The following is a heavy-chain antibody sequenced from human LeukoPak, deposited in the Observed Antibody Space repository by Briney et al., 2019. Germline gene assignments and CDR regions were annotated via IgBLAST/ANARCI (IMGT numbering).Heavy chain of an antibody. V-gene: IGHV4-59*01. CDR3: ARGAVTTWFDP. CDR1: GGSISSYY. D-gene: IGHD4-17*01. J-gene: IGHJ5*02. CDR2: IYYTGST. Sequence: PSETLSLTCTVSGGSISSYYWSWIRQPPGKGLEWIGYIYYTGSTDYNPSLKSRVAISVDTSKNQFSLKLSSVTAADRAVYYCARGAVTTWFDPWGQGTLVTVPS.